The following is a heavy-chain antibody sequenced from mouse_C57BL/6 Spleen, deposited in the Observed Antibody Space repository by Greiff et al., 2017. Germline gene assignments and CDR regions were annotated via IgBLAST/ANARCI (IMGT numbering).Heavy chain of an antibody. CDR1: GYSFTGYY. Sequence: VQLQQSGPELVQPGASVKISCKASGYSFTGYYMNWVKQSPEKSLEWIGEINPSTGGTTYTQKFKAKTTLTVDKSSSTAYMQRKSLTSEDSTVYYCARDDYWGQGTTLTVSS. CDR2: INPSTGGT. CDR3: ARDDY. J-gene: IGHJ2*01. V-gene: IGHV1-42*01.